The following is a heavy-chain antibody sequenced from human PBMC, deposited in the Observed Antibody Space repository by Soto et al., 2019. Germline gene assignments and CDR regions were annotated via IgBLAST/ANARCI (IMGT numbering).Heavy chain of an antibody. J-gene: IGHJ3*02. CDR3: ARVGNYDILTGYYTVAFDI. CDR2: INPNSGGT. Sequence: QVQLVQSGAEVKKPGASVKVSCKASGYTFTGYYMHWVRQAPGQGLEWMGWINPNSGGTNYAQKFQGRVTMTSDTSISTAYMELSRLRSDDTAVYYCARVGNYDILTGYYTVAFDIWGQGTMVTVSS. CDR1: GYTFTGYY. V-gene: IGHV1-2*02. D-gene: IGHD3-9*01.